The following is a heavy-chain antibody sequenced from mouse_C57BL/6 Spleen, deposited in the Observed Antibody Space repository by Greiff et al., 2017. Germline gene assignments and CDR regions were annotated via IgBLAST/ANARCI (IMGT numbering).Heavy chain of an antibody. J-gene: IGHJ3*01. CDR1: GYSITSGYY. V-gene: IGHV3-6*01. CDR3: AIMLTGTVWCAY. CDR2: ISYDGSN. D-gene: IGHD4-1*01. Sequence: EVQRVESGPGLVKPSQSLSLTCSVTGYSITSGYYWNWIRQFPGNKLEWMGYISYDGSNNYNPSLKNRISITRDTSKNQFFLKLNSVTTEDTATYYCAIMLTGTVWCAYWGQGTLVTVSA.